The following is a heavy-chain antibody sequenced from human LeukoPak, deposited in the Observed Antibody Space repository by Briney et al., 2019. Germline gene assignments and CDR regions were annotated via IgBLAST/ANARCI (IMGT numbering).Heavy chain of an antibody. D-gene: IGHD1-26*01. J-gene: IGHJ4*02. CDR1: GFTFSSYG. CDR2: ISYDGSNK. CDR3: AKLWRGSHPRYFDY. Sequence: GGSLRLSCAASGFTFSSYGMHWVRQAPGKGLEGVAVISYDGSNKYYADSVKGRFTISRDNSKNTLYPQMNSLRAEDTAVYYCAKLWRGSHPRYFDYWGQGTLVTVSS. V-gene: IGHV3-30*18.